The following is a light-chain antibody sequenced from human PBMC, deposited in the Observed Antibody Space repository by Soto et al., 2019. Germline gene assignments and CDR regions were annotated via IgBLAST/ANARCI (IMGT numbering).Light chain of an antibody. J-gene: IGKJ4*01. CDR3: QQLNSYPRT. V-gene: IGKV1-9*01. CDR1: QAISSY. Sequence: LLTKCPTSLSASVRARVTITCRASQAISSYLAWYQQKPGKAPNLLIYAASTLQSGVPSRFSGGGSGTDFTLTISSLQPEDFATYYCQQLNSYPRTFGGGTKVDI. CDR2: AAS.